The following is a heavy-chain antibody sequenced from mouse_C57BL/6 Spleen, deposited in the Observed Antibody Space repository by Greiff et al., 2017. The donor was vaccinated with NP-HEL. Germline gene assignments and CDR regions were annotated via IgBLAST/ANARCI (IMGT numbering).Heavy chain of an antibody. CDR2: IYPGDGDT. CDR3: ARTYYDYDWFAY. CDR1: GYAFSSSW. J-gene: IGHJ3*01. Sequence: QVQLQQSGPELVKPGASVKISCKASGYAFSSSWMNWVKQRPGKGLEWIGRIYPGDGDTNYNGKFKGKATLTADKSFSTAYMQLSSLTSEDSAVYFCARTYYDYDWFAYWGQGTLVTVSA. D-gene: IGHD2-4*01. V-gene: IGHV1-82*01.